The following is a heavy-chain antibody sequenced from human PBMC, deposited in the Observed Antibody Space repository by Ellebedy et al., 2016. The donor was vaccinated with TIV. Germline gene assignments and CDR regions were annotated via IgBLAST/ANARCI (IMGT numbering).Heavy chain of an antibody. CDR2: ISRGSSTI. CDR1: GFTFSDYQ. D-gene: IGHD6-25*01. CDR3: VRDERFKNWFDP. J-gene: IGHJ5*02. Sequence: GGSLRLSCAASGFTFSDYQMSWIRQAPGKGLEWISYISRGSSTIHYADSVKGRFTISRDNAKNALYLEMNSLRAEDTAVYYCVRDERFKNWFDPWGQGTLVTVSS. V-gene: IGHV3-11*01.